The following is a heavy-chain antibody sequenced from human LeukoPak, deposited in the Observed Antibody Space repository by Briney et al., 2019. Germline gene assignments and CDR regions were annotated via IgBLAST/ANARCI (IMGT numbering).Heavy chain of an antibody. CDR2: ISYDGSDK. V-gene: IGHV3-30-3*01. D-gene: IGHD6-19*01. J-gene: IGHJ4*02. CDR1: GLSFSSYA. Sequence: GGCLRLSCAASGLSFSSYAMHWVRQAPGKWLEWVAIISYDGSDKYYADSVKGRLTISRDNSKSTLYLQMISLRTEDTAVYYCARADGSVAGPPSGHWGQGTLVTVSS. CDR3: ARADGSVAGPPSGH.